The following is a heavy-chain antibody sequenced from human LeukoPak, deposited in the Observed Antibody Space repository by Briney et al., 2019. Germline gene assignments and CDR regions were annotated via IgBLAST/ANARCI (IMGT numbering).Heavy chain of an antibody. J-gene: IGHJ3*02. D-gene: IGHD3-22*01. CDR2: INHSGST. CDR1: GGSFSGYY. V-gene: IGHV4-34*01. CDR3: ARGLYYYDSSGYYFDAFDI. Sequence: PSETLSLTCAVYGGSFSGYYWSWIRQPPGKGLEWIGEINHSGSTNYNPSLKSRVTISVDTSKNQFSLKLSSVTAADTAAYYCARGLYYYDSSGYYFDAFDIWGKGQWSPSLQ.